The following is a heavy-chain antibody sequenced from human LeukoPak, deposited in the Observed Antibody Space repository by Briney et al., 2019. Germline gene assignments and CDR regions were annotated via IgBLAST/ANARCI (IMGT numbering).Heavy chain of an antibody. V-gene: IGHV1-18*01. CDR3: ATPQVGALDY. D-gene: IGHD1-26*01. Sequence: GASVKVSCKASGYAFTSYGITWVRQAPGQGLEWMGWISAYNDNTNYAQKLQGRVTMTTETSTSTAYMELSSLRSEDTAVYYCATPQVGALDYWGQGTLVTVSS. CDR1: GYAFTSYG. CDR2: ISAYNDNT. J-gene: IGHJ4*02.